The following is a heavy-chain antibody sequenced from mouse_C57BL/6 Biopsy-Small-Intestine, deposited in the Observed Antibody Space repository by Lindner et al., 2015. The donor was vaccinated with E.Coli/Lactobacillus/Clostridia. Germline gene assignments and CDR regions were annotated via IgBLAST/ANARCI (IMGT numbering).Heavy chain of an antibody. J-gene: IGHJ4*01. D-gene: IGHD6-2*01. CDR2: INPNTGDT. CDR1: GYTFTGYY. Sequence: SVKVSCKASGYTFTGYYIHWVRQAPGQGLEWMGWINPNTGDTNYAQKFQGRVTMTRDTSISTAYMELSSLISGDTAMYFCSRPSSSSSWSQSNSRGFKSWGQGTLVTVSS. CDR3: SRPSSSSSWSQSNSRGFKS. V-gene: IGHV1-84*01.